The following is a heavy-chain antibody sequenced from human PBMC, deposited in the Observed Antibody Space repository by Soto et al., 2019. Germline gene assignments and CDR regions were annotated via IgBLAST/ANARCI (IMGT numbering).Heavy chain of an antibody. CDR2: IRYDGSNK. V-gene: IGHV3-33*03. J-gene: IGHJ6*02. CDR1: GFTFSTYG. CDR3: VISRVKQVAYCMVV. D-gene: IGHD6-13*01. Sequence: PGGSLRLSCAASGFTFSTYGMHWVRQAPGKGLEWVAGIRYDGSNKYYADSVKGRFTISRDNSRHTLYLQMHSLRVEDTAVYYCVISRVKQVAYCMVVWGQGTTVTVS.